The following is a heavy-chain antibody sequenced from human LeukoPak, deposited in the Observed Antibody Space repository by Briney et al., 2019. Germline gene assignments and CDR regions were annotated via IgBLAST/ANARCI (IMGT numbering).Heavy chain of an antibody. CDR2: INPCGGRT. D-gene: IGHD3-22*01. J-gene: IGHJ4*02. V-gene: IGHV1-46*01. CDR3: ARGPGEGGSSGYYYGKPEDRAEYYFDY. CDR1: GYTFPRYY. Sequence: SSVNVSCKPSGYTFPRYYLLWARQAPGQGLEWMGMINPCGGRTSYAQNFQGRVTMTSDRSTSTVYMELSSLRSEDTAVYYCARGPGEGGSSGYYYGKPEDRAEYYFDYWGQGTLVTVSS.